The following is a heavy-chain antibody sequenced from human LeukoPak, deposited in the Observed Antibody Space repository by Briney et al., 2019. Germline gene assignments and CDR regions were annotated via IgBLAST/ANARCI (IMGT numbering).Heavy chain of an antibody. CDR1: GYTFTNYG. Sequence: ASVKVSCKASGYTFTNYGISWVRQAPGQGLEWMGWISVYNGNTNYAQKFQGSVTMTTDTSTSTAYMELRSLRSDDTAVYYCAKDISHRYNYASSGYYLLFDYWGQGTLVTVSS. D-gene: IGHD3-22*01. CDR3: AKDISHRYNYASSGYYLLFDY. J-gene: IGHJ4*02. V-gene: IGHV1-18*01. CDR2: ISVYNGNT.